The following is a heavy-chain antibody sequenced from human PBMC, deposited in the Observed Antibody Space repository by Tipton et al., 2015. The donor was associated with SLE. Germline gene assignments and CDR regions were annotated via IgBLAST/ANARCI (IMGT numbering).Heavy chain of an antibody. V-gene: IGHV3-23*01. J-gene: IGHJ4*02. CDR3: AKVDGGTGAYFDY. CDR1: GFTFSTNA. Sequence: GSLRLSCAASGFTFSTNAMSWVRQAPGKGLEWVSSIIDGGTTYYTDSVKGRFTISRDNSKNTLYLQMNSLRAEDTAVYYCAKVDGGTGAYFDYWGQGTLVTVSS. CDR2: IIDGGTT. D-gene: IGHD2-15*01.